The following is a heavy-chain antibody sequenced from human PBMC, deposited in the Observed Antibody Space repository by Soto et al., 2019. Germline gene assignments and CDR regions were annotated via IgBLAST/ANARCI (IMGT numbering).Heavy chain of an antibody. CDR2: MYYSGST. Sequence: SETLSLTCTVSGGSVSSGRDYWNWIRQPPGKGLEWIGYMYYSGSTNYNPSLKSRVTISIDTSKNQFSLNLSSVTAADTAVYYCARATMVISDYYYGMDVWGQGTTVTVSS. D-gene: IGHD3-10*01. CDR3: ARATMVISDYYYGMDV. V-gene: IGHV4-61*01. CDR1: GGSVSSGRDY. J-gene: IGHJ6*02.